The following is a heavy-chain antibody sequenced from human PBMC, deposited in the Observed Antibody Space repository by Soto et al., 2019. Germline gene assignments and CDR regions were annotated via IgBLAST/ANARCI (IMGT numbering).Heavy chain of an antibody. CDR3: ARAGTAMVTLDY. CDR1: GGSTSSYF. V-gene: IGHV4-59*01. D-gene: IGHD5-18*01. CDR2: IYYSGST. Sequence: QVQLQESGPGLVKPSETLSLTCTVSGGSTSSYFWSWIRQPPGKGLEWIGYIYYSGSTNYNPSLKSRVTISVDTSKNQFSLKLRSVTAADTAVYYCARAGTAMVTLDYWGQGTLVTVSS. J-gene: IGHJ4*02.